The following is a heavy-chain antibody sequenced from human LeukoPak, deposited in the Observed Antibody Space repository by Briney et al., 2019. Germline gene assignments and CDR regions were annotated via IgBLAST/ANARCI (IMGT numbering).Heavy chain of an antibody. CDR2: ISAYNGNT. D-gene: IGHD1-26*01. CDR3: ATRSRWEPFGY. CDR1: GYTFTSYG. V-gene: IGHV1-18*01. J-gene: IGHJ4*02. Sequence: ASVKVSCKASGYTFTSYGISWVRQAPGQGLEWMGWISAYNGNTNYAQKFQGRVTMTEDTSTDTAYMELSSLRSEDTAVYYCATRSRWEPFGYWGQGTLVTVSS.